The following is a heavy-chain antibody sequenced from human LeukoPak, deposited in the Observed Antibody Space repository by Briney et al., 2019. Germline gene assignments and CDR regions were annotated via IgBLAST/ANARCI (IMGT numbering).Heavy chain of an antibody. Sequence: GGSLRLSCAASGCTFSSYAMHWVRQAPGKGLGWVAVISYDGSNKYYADSVKGRFTISRDNSKNTLYLQMNSLRAEDTAVYYCARDRYGGSYFDYWGQGTLVTVSS. D-gene: IGHD1-26*01. CDR1: GCTFSSYA. CDR2: ISYDGSNK. V-gene: IGHV3-30-3*01. J-gene: IGHJ4*02. CDR3: ARDRYGGSYFDY.